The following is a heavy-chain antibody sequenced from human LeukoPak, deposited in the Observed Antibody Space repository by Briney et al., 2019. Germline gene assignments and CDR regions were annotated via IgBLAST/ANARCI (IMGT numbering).Heavy chain of an antibody. Sequence: GGSLRLSCAASGFTFSSYSMNWVRQAPGKGLEWVSSISSSSSYIYYADSVKGRFTISRDNAKNSLYLQMNSLRAEDTAVYYCARVVSRVVGATSFDYWGQGTLVTVSS. CDR2: ISSSSSYI. CDR1: GFTFSSYS. D-gene: IGHD1-26*01. J-gene: IGHJ4*02. CDR3: ARVVSRVVGATSFDY. V-gene: IGHV3-21*01.